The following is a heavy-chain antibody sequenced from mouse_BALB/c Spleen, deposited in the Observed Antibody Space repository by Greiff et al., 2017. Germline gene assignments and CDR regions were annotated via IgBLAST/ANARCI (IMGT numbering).Heavy chain of an antibody. Sequence: DVKLQESGAELVKPGASVKLSCTASGFNIKDTYMHWVKQRPEQGLEWIGRIDPANGNTKYDPKFQGKATITADTSSNTAYLQLSSLTSEDTAVYYCARYDGDWYFDVWGAGTTVTVSS. CDR1: GFNIKDTY. D-gene: IGHD2-14*01. V-gene: IGHV14-3*02. CDR3: ARYDGDWYFDV. J-gene: IGHJ1*01. CDR2: IDPANGNT.